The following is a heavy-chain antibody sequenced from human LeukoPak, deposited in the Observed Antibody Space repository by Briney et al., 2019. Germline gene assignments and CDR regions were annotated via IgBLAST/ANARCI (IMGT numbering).Heavy chain of an antibody. J-gene: IGHJ4*02. CDR1: GFTFSSYG. D-gene: IGHD3-22*01. CDR3: AKAGGPYYYDSSGYPAFDY. CDR2: IRHDGSNK. Sequence: PGGSLRLSCAASGFTFSSYGMHWVRQAPGKGLEWVAFIRHDGSNKYYADSVKGRFTISRDNSKNTLYLQMNSLRAEDTAVYYCAKAGGPYYYDSSGYPAFDYRGQGTLVTVSS. V-gene: IGHV3-30*02.